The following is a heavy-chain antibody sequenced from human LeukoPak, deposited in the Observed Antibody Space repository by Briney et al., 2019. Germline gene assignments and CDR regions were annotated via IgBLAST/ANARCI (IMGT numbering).Heavy chain of an antibody. Sequence: GGSLRLSCAASGFTVSSNYMSWVRQAPGKGLEWVSVIYSGNSTYYADSVKGRFTISRDNSKNTLYLQMNSLRAEDTAVYYCARHGSITMVRGRLRYYYMDVWGKGTTVTISS. CDR2: IYSGNST. V-gene: IGHV3-53*01. CDR1: GFTVSSNY. D-gene: IGHD3-10*01. CDR3: ARHGSITMVRGRLRYYYMDV. J-gene: IGHJ6*03.